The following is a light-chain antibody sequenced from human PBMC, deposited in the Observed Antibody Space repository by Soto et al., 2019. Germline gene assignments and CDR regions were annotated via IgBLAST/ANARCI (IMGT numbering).Light chain of an antibody. V-gene: IGLV1-47*01. CDR3: AAWDDSLSGYVV. Sequence: QSVLTQPPSVSGAPGQRVTISCTGSSSNIGAGKDVHWYRQLPGAAPKFLIYRNNQRPSGVPDRFSGSKSGTSASLAISGLRSEDEADYYCAAWDDSLSGYVVFGGGTKLTVL. CDR1: SSNIGAGKD. CDR2: RNN. J-gene: IGLJ2*01.